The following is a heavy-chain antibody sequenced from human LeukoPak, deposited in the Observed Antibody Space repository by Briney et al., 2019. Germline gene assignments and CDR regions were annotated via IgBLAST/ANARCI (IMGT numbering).Heavy chain of an antibody. CDR2: ISGSGGST. CDR1: GFTFSSYA. CDR3: ASMVRGVIHPSNYFDY. V-gene: IGHV3-23*01. D-gene: IGHD3-10*01. Sequence: GGSLRLSCAASGFTFSSYAMSWVRQAPGKGLEWVSAISGSGGSTYYADSVKGRFTISRDNSKNTLYLQMNSLRAEDTAVYYCASMVRGVIHPSNYFDYWGQGTLVTVSS. J-gene: IGHJ4*02.